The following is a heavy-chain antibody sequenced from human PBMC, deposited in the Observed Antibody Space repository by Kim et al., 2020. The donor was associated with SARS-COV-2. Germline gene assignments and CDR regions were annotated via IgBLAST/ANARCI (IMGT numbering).Heavy chain of an antibody. CDR3: ARADIVVVVAAVNAFDI. CDR1: GFTFSSYW. V-gene: IGHV3-7*01. CDR2: IKQDGSEK. J-gene: IGHJ3*02. Sequence: GGSLRLSCAASGFTFSSYWMSWVRQAPGKGLEWVANIKQDGSEKYYVDSVKGRFTISRDNAKNSLYLQMNSLGAEDTAVYYCARADIVVVVAAVNAFDIWGQGTMVTVSS. D-gene: IGHD2-15*01.